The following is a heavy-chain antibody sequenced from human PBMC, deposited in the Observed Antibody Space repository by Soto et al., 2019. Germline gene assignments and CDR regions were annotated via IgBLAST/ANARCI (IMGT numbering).Heavy chain of an antibody. CDR3: ARNYYGSGGRGMDV. D-gene: IGHD3-10*01. CDR1: GGTFSSYA. Sequence: QVQLVQSGAEVKKPGSSVKVSCKASGGTFSSYAISWVRQAPGQGLEWMGGIIPIFGTANYAQKLQGRVTITADESTSTAYMELNSMSSEDTAVYYCARNYYGSGGRGMDVWGQGTTVTVFS. V-gene: IGHV1-69*01. CDR2: IIPIFGTA. J-gene: IGHJ6*02.